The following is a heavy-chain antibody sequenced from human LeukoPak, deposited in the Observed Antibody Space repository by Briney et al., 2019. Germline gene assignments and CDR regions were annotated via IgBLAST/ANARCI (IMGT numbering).Heavy chain of an antibody. CDR2: ISAYNGNT. CDR1: GYTFTSYG. CDR3: ARTYSSSSGQQNWFDP. Sequence: ASVKVSCKASGYTFTSYGISWVRQAPGQGHEWMGWISAYNGNTNYAQKLQGRVTMTTDTSTSTAYMELRSLRSDDTAVYYCARTYSSSSGQQNWFDPWGQGTLVTVSS. D-gene: IGHD6-6*01. V-gene: IGHV1-18*01. J-gene: IGHJ5*02.